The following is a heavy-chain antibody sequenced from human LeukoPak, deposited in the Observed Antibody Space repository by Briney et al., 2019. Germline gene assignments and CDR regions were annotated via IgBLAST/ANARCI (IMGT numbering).Heavy chain of an antibody. CDR2: IYTSGST. D-gene: IGHD7-27*01. CDR3: ARGRPPSNWGFDC. Sequence: SETLSLTCTVSGGSISSSSYYWGWIRQPPGKGLEWIGRIYTSGSTNYNPSLKSRVTISVDTSKNQFSLKLSSVTAADTAIYYCARGRPPSNWGFDCWGQGTLVTVSS. CDR1: GGSISSSSYY. J-gene: IGHJ4*02. V-gene: IGHV4-39*01.